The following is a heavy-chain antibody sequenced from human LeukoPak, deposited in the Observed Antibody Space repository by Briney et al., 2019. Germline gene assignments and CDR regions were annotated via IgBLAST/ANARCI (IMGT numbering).Heavy chain of an antibody. CDR2: IYTSGST. Sequence: SETLSLTCTVSGGSINSYWSWIRQPAGKGLEWIGRIYTSGSTNYNPSLKSRVTMSVDTSKNQFSLKLSSVTAADTAVYYCAREFGGGSSWYYPFGYWGQGTLVTVSS. CDR3: AREFGGGSSWYYPFGY. J-gene: IGHJ4*02. V-gene: IGHV4-4*07. D-gene: IGHD6-13*01. CDR1: GGSINSY.